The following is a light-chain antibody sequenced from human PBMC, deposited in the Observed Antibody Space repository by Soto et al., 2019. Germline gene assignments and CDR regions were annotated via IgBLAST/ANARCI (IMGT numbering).Light chain of an antibody. CDR1: QSLSRW. Sequence: DIQMTQSPSTLSASVGDRVTITCRASQSLSRWLAWYQQKPGNAPELLIYKASSLESGVPSRFSGSVSGKEFTLTISSLQPDDFAAYRWQQYNSYPGTFGQGTKV. V-gene: IGKV1-5*03. CDR2: KAS. J-gene: IGKJ1*01. CDR3: QQYNSYPGT.